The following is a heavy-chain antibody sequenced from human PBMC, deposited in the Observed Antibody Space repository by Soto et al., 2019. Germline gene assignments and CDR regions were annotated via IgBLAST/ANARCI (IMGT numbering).Heavy chain of an antibody. V-gene: IGHV4-31*03. CDR2: IYYSGST. CDR3: ARARGRLIDP. CDR1: GGSISSGGYY. Sequence: TLSLTCTVSGGSISSGGYYWSWIRQHPGKGLEWIGYIYYSGSTYYNPSHTSRVTISVDTSKNQFSLKLSSVTAADTAVYYCARARGRLIDPWGQGTLVTVSS. J-gene: IGHJ5*02.